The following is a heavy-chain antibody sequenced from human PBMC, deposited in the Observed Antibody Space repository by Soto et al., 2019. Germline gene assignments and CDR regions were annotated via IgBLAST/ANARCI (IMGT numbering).Heavy chain of an antibody. CDR2: ISATGGST. Sequence: EVQLLESGGGLVQPGGSLRLSCAASGFTFTSFAMAWVRQAPGKGLEWVSGISATGGSTHYADSVKGRFTISRDNSRNTVYLKMNSLKDEDTAVYACAKGGSYRGCDGTPEYWGQGTLVTVSS. J-gene: IGHJ4*02. CDR3: AKGGSYRGCDGTPEY. V-gene: IGHV3-23*01. D-gene: IGHD2-21*02. CDR1: GFTFTSFA.